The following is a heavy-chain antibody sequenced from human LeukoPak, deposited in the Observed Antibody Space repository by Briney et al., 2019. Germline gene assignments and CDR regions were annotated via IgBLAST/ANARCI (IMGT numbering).Heavy chain of an antibody. CDR2: IKSKTDGGTT. CDR3: ARDRGVYSRTLED. D-gene: IGHD6-13*01. CDR1: GFTFSSYE. Sequence: GGSLRLSCAASGFTFSSYEMNWVRQAPGKGLEWVGRIKSKTDGGTTDYAAPVKGRFTISRDDSKNTLYLQMNSLRGEDTAVYYCARDRGVYSRTLEDWGQGTLVTVSS. V-gene: IGHV3-15*01. J-gene: IGHJ4*02.